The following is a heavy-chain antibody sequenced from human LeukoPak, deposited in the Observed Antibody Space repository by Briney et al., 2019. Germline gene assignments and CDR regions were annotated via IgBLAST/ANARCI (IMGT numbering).Heavy chain of an antibody. Sequence: PGGSLRPSCAASGFTFSSYWMSWVRQAPGKGLEWVANIKQDGSEKCYVDSVKGRFTISRDNAKNSLYLQMNSLRAEDTAVYYCARASGGYDFLPLYYYYYYYMDVWGKGTTVTVSS. V-gene: IGHV3-7*01. D-gene: IGHD5-12*01. CDR1: GFTFSSYW. J-gene: IGHJ6*03. CDR3: ARASGGYDFLPLYYYYYYYMDV. CDR2: IKQDGSEK.